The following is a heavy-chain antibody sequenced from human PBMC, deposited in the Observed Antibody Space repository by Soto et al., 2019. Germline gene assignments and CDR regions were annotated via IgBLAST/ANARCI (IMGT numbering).Heavy chain of an antibody. CDR3: ARGPSSLTRFDY. CDR2: IWNDGIRK. D-gene: IGHD2-2*01. Sequence: GGSLRLSCAASGFTFSRYGMHWVRQAPGKGLEWVALIWNDGIRKVYVDSVKGRFTTSRDNSKNTLYLQMNSLRAEDTAVYYCARGPSSLTRFDYWGQGTLVTVSS. J-gene: IGHJ4*02. V-gene: IGHV3-30*02. CDR1: GFTFSRYG.